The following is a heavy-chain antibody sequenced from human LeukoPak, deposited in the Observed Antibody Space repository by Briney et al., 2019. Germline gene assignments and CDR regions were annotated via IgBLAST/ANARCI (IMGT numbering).Heavy chain of an antibody. J-gene: IGHJ5*02. CDR2: INPSGGST. D-gene: IGHD6-19*01. CDR1: GYTFTSYY. V-gene: IGHV1-46*01. Sequence: ASVKVSCKASGYTFTSYYMHWLRQAPGQGLEGMGIINPSGGSTSYAQKFQGRVTMTRDTSKSTVYMELSSLRSEDTAVYYCARDTVAGTNWFDPWGQGTLVTVSS. CDR3: ARDTVAGTNWFDP.